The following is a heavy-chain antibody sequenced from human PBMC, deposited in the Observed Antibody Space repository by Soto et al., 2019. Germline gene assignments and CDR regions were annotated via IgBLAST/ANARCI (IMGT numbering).Heavy chain of an antibody. V-gene: IGHV3-30*18. J-gene: IGHJ4*02. Sequence: GGSLRLSCAASGFTFSSYGMHWVRQAPGKGLEWVAVISYDGSNKYYADSVKGRFTISRDNSKNTLYLQMNSLRVEDTAVYYCAKDDPYYGGLGGQGTLVTVSS. D-gene: IGHD1-26*01. CDR2: ISYDGSNK. CDR3: AKDDPYYGGL. CDR1: GFTFSSYG.